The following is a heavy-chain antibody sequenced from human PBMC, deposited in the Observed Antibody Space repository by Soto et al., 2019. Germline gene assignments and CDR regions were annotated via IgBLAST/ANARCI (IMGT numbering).Heavy chain of an antibody. CDR1: GGSDVFNNYP. CDR2: IITMFNTA. Sequence: QVQLVQSGAEIKKPASSVKVSCKASGGSDVFNNYPVSWVRQAPGQGLEWMGAIITMFNTADYAQRFLGRVTITADEITRTVYKERTSLTSADTAIYYCARHYPTAVSGAGWFDTLGQGTLVTVSS. J-gene: IGHJ5*02. CDR3: ARHYPTAVSGAGWFDT. V-gene: IGHV1-69*19. D-gene: IGHD6-19*01.